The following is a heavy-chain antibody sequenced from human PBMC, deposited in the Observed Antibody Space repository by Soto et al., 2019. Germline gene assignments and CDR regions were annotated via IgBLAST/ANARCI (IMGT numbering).Heavy chain of an antibody. Sequence: GGSLRLSCAASGFTFDDYTMHWVRQAPGKGLEWVSLISWDGGSTYYADSVKGRFTISRDNSKNSLYLQMNSLRTEDTALYYCAKDIAAAGTPYYYGMDVWGQGTTVTVSS. CDR2: ISWDGGST. V-gene: IGHV3-43*01. CDR3: AKDIAAAGTPYYYGMDV. D-gene: IGHD6-13*01. CDR1: GFTFDDYT. J-gene: IGHJ6*02.